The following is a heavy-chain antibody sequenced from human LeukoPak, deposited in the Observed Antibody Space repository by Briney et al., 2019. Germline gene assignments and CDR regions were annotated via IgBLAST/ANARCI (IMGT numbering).Heavy chain of an antibody. CDR1: GFTFSNAW. D-gene: IGHD5-18*01. CDR3: TRGRTAMAPFDY. Sequence: GGSLRLSCAASGFTFSNAWMSWFRQAPGKGLEWVGFIRSKAYGGTTEYAASVKGRFTISRDDSKSIAYLQMNSLKTEDTAVYYCTRGRTAMAPFDYWGQGTLVTVS. J-gene: IGHJ4*02. V-gene: IGHV3-49*03. CDR2: IRSKAYGGTT.